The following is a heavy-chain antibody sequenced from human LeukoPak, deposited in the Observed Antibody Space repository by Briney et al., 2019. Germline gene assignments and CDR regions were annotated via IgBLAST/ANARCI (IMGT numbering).Heavy chain of an antibody. CDR2: VNPTTGNT. D-gene: IGHD2-8*01. CDR1: GYTFNHYD. CDR3: ARGRTNYFSGDKYTWFDS. V-gene: IGHV1-8*01. J-gene: IGHJ5*01. Sequence: GASVKVSCKASGYTFNHYDISWLRQATGQGPEWLGWVNPTTGNTVYAQRFQDRVTMTRNTSSSTAYMELNSLKSGDTAVYYCARGRTNYFSGDKYTWFDSWGQGTLVTVSS.